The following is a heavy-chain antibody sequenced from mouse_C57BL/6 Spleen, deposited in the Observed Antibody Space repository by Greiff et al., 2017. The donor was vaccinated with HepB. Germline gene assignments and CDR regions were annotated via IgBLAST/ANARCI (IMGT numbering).Heavy chain of an antibody. D-gene: IGHD2-1*01. J-gene: IGHJ3*01. CDR2: IYPGSGST. CDR3: ARVYYGNSAWFAY. Sequence: VQLQQPGAELVKPGASVKMSCKASGYTFTSYWITWVKQRPGQGLEWIGDIYPGSGSTNYNEKFKSKATLTVDTSSSTAYMQLSSLTSEDSAVYYCARVYYGNSAWFAYWGQGTLVTVSA. CDR1: GYTFTSYW. V-gene: IGHV1-55*01.